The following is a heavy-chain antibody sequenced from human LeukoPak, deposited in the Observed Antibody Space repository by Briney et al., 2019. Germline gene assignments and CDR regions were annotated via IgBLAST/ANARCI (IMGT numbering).Heavy chain of an antibody. J-gene: IGHJ6*03. D-gene: IGHD6-19*01. CDR1: GLIFSSYW. CDR2: INSDGSNT. CDR3: ARVGSPFYYYYYYMDV. V-gene: IGHV3-74*01. Sequence: GGSLRLSCAASGLIFSSYWMRWVRHAPGKGLVWVSRINSDGSNTIYADSVKGRFTISRDNAKNTLYLQMNSLRAEDTAVYYCARVGSPFYYYYYYMDVWGKGTTVTVSS.